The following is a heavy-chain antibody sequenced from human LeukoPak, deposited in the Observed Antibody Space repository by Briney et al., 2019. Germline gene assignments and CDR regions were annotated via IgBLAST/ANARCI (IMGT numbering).Heavy chain of an antibody. CDR3: AKCLRTSYWYLQH. CDR2: INGYADST. D-gene: IGHD3-10*01. J-gene: IGHJ2*01. V-gene: IGHV3-23*01. Sequence: GGSLRLSCAASGFTFKNYAMSWVRQAPGRGLEWVSGINGYADSTKYADSVKGRFTISRENSKNTLYLQMNSLRADDTAIYYCAKCLRTSYWYLQHWGRGTLVTVSS. CDR1: GFTFKNYA.